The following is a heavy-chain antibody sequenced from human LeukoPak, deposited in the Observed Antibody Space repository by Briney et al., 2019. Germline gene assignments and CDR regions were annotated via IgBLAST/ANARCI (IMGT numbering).Heavy chain of an antibody. V-gene: IGHV3-23*01. J-gene: IGHJ6*02. Sequence: GGSLRLSCAASGFXFSSYAISWVRQAPGKGLEWVSAISGSGGSTYYADSVKGRFTISRDNSKNTLYLQMNSLRAEDTAVYYCAKTTYYYDSSGYGLKLYYYGMDVWGQGTTVTVSS. D-gene: IGHD3-22*01. CDR2: ISGSGGST. CDR1: GFXFSSYA. CDR3: AKTTYYYDSSGYGLKLYYYGMDV.